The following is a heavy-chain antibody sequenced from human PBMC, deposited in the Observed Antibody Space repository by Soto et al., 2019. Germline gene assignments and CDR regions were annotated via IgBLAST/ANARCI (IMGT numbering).Heavy chain of an antibody. Sequence: PSETLSLTCAVYGGSFSGYYWSWIRQPPGKGLEWIGEISHSGSTNYNPSLKSRVTISVDTSKNHFSLKLSSVTAADTALYYCAREGYCSSTSCPPFDFWGQGTLVTVS. CDR3: AREGYCSSTSCPPFDF. D-gene: IGHD2-2*01. CDR2: ISHSGST. J-gene: IGHJ4*02. CDR1: GGSFSGYY. V-gene: IGHV4-34*01.